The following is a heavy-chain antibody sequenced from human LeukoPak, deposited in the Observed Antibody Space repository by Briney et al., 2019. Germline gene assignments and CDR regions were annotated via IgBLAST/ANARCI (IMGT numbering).Heavy chain of an antibody. D-gene: IGHD4-17*01. Sequence: ASVKVSCKASVYTFTSYYMHWVRQAPGQGLEWMGIINPSGGSTSYAQKFQGRVTMTRDTSTSTVYMELSSLRSEDTAVYYCAQTTVTTLSFDYWGQGTLVTVSS. V-gene: IGHV1-46*01. CDR1: VYTFTSYY. CDR2: INPSGGST. CDR3: AQTTVTTLSFDY. J-gene: IGHJ4*02.